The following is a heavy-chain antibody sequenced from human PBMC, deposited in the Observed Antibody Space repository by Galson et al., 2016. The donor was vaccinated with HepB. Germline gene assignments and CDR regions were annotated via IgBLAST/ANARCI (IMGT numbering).Heavy chain of an antibody. V-gene: IGHV3-23*01. D-gene: IGHD3-16*02. Sequence: SLRLSCAASGFPFSSCAMSWVRQAPGKGLEWVSALSGSGALTYYADSVKGRFTISRDNSKNTLYLQLSSLRDDDTAVYFCSKGFNEYVWGSYRHFDNWGQGTLVTVS. J-gene: IGHJ4*02. CDR3: SKGFNEYVWGSYRHFDN. CDR1: GFPFSSCA. CDR2: LSGSGALT.